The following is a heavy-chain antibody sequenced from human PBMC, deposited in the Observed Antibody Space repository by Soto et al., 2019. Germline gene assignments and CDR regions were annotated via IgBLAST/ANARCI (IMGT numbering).Heavy chain of an antibody. V-gene: IGHV3-48*02. CDR3: AREGGSLNWFDP. CDR1: GFTFSSYS. Sequence: EVQLVESGGGLVQPGGSLRLSCAASGFTFSSYSMNWVRQAPGKGLEWDSYISSSSSTIYYADSVKGRFTISRDNAKNSLYLQMTSLRDEDTAVYYCAREGGSLNWFDPWGQGTLVTVSS. CDR2: ISSSSSTI. J-gene: IGHJ5*02. D-gene: IGHD1-26*01.